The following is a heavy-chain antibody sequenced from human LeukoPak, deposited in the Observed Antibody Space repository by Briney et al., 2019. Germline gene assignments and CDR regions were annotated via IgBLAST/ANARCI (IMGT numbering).Heavy chain of an antibody. D-gene: IGHD2-2*01. Sequence: GASVKVSCKASGYTFTSYYMHWVRQAPGQGLEWMGIINPSGGSTSYAQKFQGRVTMTRDTSTSTVYMKLSSPRSEDTAVYYCARDFDCSSTSCYDQGDYWGQGTLVTVSS. CDR1: GYTFTSYY. J-gene: IGHJ4*02. V-gene: IGHV1-46*01. CDR2: INPSGGST. CDR3: ARDFDCSSTSCYDQGDY.